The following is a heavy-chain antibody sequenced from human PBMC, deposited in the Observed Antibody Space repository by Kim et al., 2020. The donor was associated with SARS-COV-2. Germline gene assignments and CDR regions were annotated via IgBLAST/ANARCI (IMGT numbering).Heavy chain of an antibody. CDR3: AHRTTSTWVDY. Sequence: SGPTLVNPTQTLTLTCTFSGFSLSTSGVLVGWVRQPPGKALEWLAFIYGNDDKRYSPSLKSRLTITKDTSKNLVFLTMTNMDPVDTATYYCAHRTTSTWVDYWGQGTLVTVSS. D-gene: IGHD1-1*01. CDR1: GFSLSTSGVL. CDR2: IYGNDDK. V-gene: IGHV2-5*01. J-gene: IGHJ4*02.